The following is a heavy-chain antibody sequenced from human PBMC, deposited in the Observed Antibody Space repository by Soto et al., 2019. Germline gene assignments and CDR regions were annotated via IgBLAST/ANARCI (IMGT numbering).Heavy chain of an antibody. J-gene: IGHJ4*02. Sequence: PGGSLRLSCAASGFTFSSYGMHWVRQAPGKGLEWVAVISYDGSNKYYADSVKGRFTISRDNSKNTLYLQMNSLRAEDTAVYYCAKPIAAAVLYYFDYWGQGTLVTVSS. CDR1: GFTFSSYG. CDR3: AKPIAAAVLYYFDY. V-gene: IGHV3-30*18. CDR2: ISYDGSNK. D-gene: IGHD6-13*01.